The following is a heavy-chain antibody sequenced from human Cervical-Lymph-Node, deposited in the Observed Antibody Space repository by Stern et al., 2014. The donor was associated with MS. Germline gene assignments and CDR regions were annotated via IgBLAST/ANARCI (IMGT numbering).Heavy chain of an antibody. CDR2: IDPSSGAT. J-gene: IGHJ4*02. V-gene: IGHV1-2*02. CDR3: ARDAPGVVDQTACYDY. CDR1: AYTFPDYW. D-gene: IGHD2-8*02. Sequence: QDQLVQSGAEVKKPGASVKVSCKASAYTFPDYWLHLVRPAPGQGPTWMGWIDPSSGATKYAQQFQGRVAMTRDTSSSTAYMELSSLTSDDTAVYYCARDAPGVVDQTACYDYWGQGTLVTVSS.